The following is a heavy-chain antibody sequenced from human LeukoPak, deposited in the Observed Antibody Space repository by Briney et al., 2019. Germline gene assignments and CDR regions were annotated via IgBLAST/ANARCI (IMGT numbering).Heavy chain of an antibody. CDR2: IYYSGNT. V-gene: IGHV4-39*01. D-gene: IGHD3-3*01. J-gene: IGHJ4*02. CDR3: ARQTKGIFGVVILFFDH. CDR1: GGSITSSIYY. Sequence: SETLSLTCSVSGGSITSSIYYWGWIRQPPGKGLEWIGSIYYSGNTCYNPSIKSRSTIAVDTSKNQYSLKLSSVTAADTAVYYCARQTKGIFGVVILFFDHWGQGTLATVSS.